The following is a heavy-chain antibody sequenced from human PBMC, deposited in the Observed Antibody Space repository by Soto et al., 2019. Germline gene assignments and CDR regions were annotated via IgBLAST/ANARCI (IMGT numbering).Heavy chain of an antibody. CDR3: AKSYDSWSPYFSFGDQHDP. CDR1: VFTFSTYA. CDR2: HLADGSTP. D-gene: IGHD3-3*01. J-gene: IGHJ5*02. Sequence: GASLRLSFSASVFTFSTYAMHSVCHAPSHVPAWVACHLADGSTPYYADSVRGRFTISRDNSKSTLFMQMNSLRPEDTAIYSCAKSYDSWSPYFSFGDQHDPWGQGTLVAASS. V-gene: IGHV3-30*06.